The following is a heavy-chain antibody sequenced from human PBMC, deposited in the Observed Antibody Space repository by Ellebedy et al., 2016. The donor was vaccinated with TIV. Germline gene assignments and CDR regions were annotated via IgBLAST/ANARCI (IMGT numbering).Heavy chain of an antibody. D-gene: IGHD5-12*01. CDR1: GVSVSSRSYY. Sequence: MPGGSLRLSCTVSGVSVSSRSYYWSWIRQPPGKGLEWIGYVYYSGSTKYNSSLKSRVTISVDTSKNQFSLKLSSVTAADTAVYYCARADGYDTEFDFWGQGTLVTVSS. CDR2: VYYSGST. V-gene: IGHV4-61*01. CDR3: ARADGYDTEFDF. J-gene: IGHJ4*02.